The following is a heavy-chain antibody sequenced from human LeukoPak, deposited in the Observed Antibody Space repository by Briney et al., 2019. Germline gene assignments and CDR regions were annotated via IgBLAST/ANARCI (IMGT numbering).Heavy chain of an antibody. D-gene: IGHD4-17*01. CDR2: INHSGST. Sequence: PSETLSLTCAVYGGSFSGYYWSWIRQPPGKGLEWIGEINHSGSTNYNPSLKSRVTISVDTSKNQFPLKLSSVTAADTAVYYCARSKGLPTVTYVPFDYWGQGTLVTVSS. CDR1: GGSFSGYY. V-gene: IGHV4-34*01. CDR3: ARSKGLPTVTYVPFDY. J-gene: IGHJ4*02.